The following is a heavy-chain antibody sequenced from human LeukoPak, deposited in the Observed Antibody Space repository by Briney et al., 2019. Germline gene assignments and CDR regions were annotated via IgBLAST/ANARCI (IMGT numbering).Heavy chain of an antibody. CDR1: GGSFSGYY. J-gene: IGHJ5*02. V-gene: IGHV4-34*01. Sequence: SETLSLTCAVYGGSFSGYYWSWIRQPPGKGLEWIGEINHSGSTNYNPSLKSRVTISVDTSKNQFSLKLSSVTAADTAVYYCAGAAAGPNWFDPWGQGTLVTVSS. CDR3: AGAAAGPNWFDP. D-gene: IGHD6-13*01. CDR2: INHSGST.